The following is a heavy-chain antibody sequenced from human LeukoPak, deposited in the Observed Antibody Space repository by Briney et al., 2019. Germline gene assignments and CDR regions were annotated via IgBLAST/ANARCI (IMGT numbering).Heavy chain of an antibody. Sequence: PGGSLRRSCAASGFTFSSYEMNWVRQAPGKGLEWVSYISSSGSTIYYADSVKGRFTISRDNAKNSLFLQMNSLRAEDTAVYYCARDTRYCSGGGCYVGYYFDYWGQGTLVTVSS. CDR1: GFTFSSYE. J-gene: IGHJ4*02. CDR3: ARDTRYCSGGGCYVGYYFDY. V-gene: IGHV3-48*03. CDR2: ISSSGSTI. D-gene: IGHD2-15*01.